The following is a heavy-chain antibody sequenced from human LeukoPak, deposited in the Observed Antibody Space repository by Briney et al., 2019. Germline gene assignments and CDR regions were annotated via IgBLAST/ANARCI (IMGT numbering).Heavy chain of an antibody. CDR2: IFHSGST. CDR1: GDSIFSTTYC. Sequence: SETLSLTCTVSGDSIFSTTYCWGWIRQPPGKGLEWIGSIFHSGSTYYNPSLKSRVTISVDTSKNQFSLKLSSVTAADTAVYYCARRGNYYYMDVWGKGTTVTVSS. V-gene: IGHV4-39*07. CDR3: ARRGNYYYMDV. J-gene: IGHJ6*03.